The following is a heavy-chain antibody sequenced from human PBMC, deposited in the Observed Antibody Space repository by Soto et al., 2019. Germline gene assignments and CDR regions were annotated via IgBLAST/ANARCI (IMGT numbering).Heavy chain of an antibody. Sequence: GGSLRLSCAASGFTFSNYGMHWVRQAPGKGLEWVAVIWYDGSNKYYADPVKGRFTISRGNSKNTLYLQINSLRAEDTAVYYCARDDIPGRAVAIYGMDVWGQGTTVTVSS. CDR2: IWYDGSNK. V-gene: IGHV3-33*01. CDR1: GFTFSNYG. J-gene: IGHJ6*02. CDR3: ARDDIPGRAVAIYGMDV. D-gene: IGHD6-19*01.